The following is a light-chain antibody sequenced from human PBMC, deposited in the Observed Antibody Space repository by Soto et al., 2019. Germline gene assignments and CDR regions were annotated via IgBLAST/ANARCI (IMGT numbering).Light chain of an antibody. J-gene: IGKJ3*01. CDR1: QSVSSS. Sequence: EIVMTQSPATLSVSPGERVTLSCRASQSVSSSLAWYQQKPGQAPRLLIYGASTRATGIPARFSGSGSGTEFTLTISSLQSEDCAVYYCQQYNNLPPFTFGPGTKVDIK. CDR3: QQYNNLPPFT. CDR2: GAS. V-gene: IGKV3-15*01.